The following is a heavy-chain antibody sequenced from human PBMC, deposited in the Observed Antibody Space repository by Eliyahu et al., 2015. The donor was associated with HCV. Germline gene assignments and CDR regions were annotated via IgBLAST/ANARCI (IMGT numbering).Heavy chain of an antibody. CDR3: AKDLSGKWGLEWLGYDYYGMDV. CDR2: ISWNSATK. D-gene: IGHD3-3*01. V-gene: IGHV3-9*01. CDR1: GISFXDYA. Sequence: EVQLVESGGGLVQPGRSLRLSCAVSGISFXDYAMXWVRQXPGKGLEWVSHISWNSATKDYSDSVKGRFTISRDNAKNFLYLQMNSLRVEDTALYYCAKDLSGKWGLEWLGYDYYGMDVWGQGTTVTVS. J-gene: IGHJ6*02.